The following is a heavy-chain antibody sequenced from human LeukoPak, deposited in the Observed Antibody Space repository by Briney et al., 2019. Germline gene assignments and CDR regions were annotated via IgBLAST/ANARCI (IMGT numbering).Heavy chain of an antibody. J-gene: IGHJ4*02. D-gene: IGHD3-10*01. Sequence: GGSLRLSCAASGFTFSSYGMHWVRQAPGKGLEWVAVISYDGSNKYYADSVRGRFTISRDNSKSTLYLQMNTLRAEDTAVYYCAKGSRSSGSDYYFDYWGQGTRVTVSS. CDR3: AKGSRSSGSDYYFDY. V-gene: IGHV3-30*18. CDR2: ISYDGSNK. CDR1: GFTFSSYG.